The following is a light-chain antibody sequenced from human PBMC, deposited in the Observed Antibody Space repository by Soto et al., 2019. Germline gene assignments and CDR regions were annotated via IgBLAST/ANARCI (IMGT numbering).Light chain of an antibody. J-gene: IGKJ5*01. V-gene: IGKV1-9*01. CDR3: QQLYTSTFT. Sequence: DIQMTQSPSSVSASIGDRVTITCRASHDISTFLDWYQKKHGKAPKLLIYEASTLQSGVPSRLRGSGSGTEFTLTISGMLTEDFAAYQCQQLYTSTFTFGHGTRLEIK. CDR2: EAS. CDR1: HDISTF.